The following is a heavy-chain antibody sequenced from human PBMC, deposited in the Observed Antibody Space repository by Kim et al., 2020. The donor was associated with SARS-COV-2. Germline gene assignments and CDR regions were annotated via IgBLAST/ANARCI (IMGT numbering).Heavy chain of an antibody. CDR1: GGSFSGYY. D-gene: IGHD2-2*01. CDR3: ARGRSNTIVVVPAVSYRFYMDV. CDR2: INHSGST. Sequence: SETLSLTCAVYGGSFSGYYWSWIRQPPGKGLEWIGEINHSGSTNYNPSLKSRVTISVDTSKNQFSLKLSSVTAADTAVYYCARGRSNTIVVVPAVSYRFYMDVWGKGTTVTVSS. V-gene: IGHV4-34*01. J-gene: IGHJ6*03.